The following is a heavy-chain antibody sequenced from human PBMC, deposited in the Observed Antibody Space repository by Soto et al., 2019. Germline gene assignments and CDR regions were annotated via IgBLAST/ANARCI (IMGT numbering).Heavy chain of an antibody. CDR3: ARDQWGILTGYAPFENYYYYGMDV. CDR1: GFTFSSYG. CDR2: IWYDGSNK. V-gene: IGHV3-33*01. J-gene: IGHJ6*02. Sequence: QVQLVESGGGVVQPGRSLRLSCAASGFTFSSYGMHWVRQAPGKGLEWVAVIWYDGSNKYYADSVKGRFTISRDNSKNTLHLQMNSLRAEDTAVYYCARDQWGILTGYAPFENYYYYGMDVWGQGTTVTVSS. D-gene: IGHD3-9*01.